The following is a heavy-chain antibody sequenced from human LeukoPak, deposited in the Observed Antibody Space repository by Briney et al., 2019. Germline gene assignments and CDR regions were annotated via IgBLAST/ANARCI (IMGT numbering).Heavy chain of an antibody. J-gene: IGHJ4*02. CDR2: IKSKTDGGTT. CDR1: GFTFSNAW. Sequence: GGSLRLSCAASGFTFSNAWMSWVRQAPGKGLEWVGRIKSKTDGGTTDYAAPVKGRFTISRDDSKNTLYLQKNSLKTEDTAVYYCTTDWYTNYYGSGSYYGDYWGQGTLVTVSS. D-gene: IGHD3-10*01. V-gene: IGHV3-15*01. CDR3: TTDWYTNYYGSGSYYGDY.